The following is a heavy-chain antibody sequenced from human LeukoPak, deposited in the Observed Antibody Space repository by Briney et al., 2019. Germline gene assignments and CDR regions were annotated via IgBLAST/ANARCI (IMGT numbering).Heavy chain of an antibody. CDR3: ARAGDSTMATGYFDY. Sequence: PGGSLRLSCAASGFTFSNYWVHWVRQAPGKGLVWVSRINPDGSTINYADSVKGRFTISRDNAKNTLYLQMNSLRAEDTAMYYCARAGDSTMATGYFDYWGQGTPVTVSS. CDR1: GFTFSNYW. D-gene: IGHD3-10*01. J-gene: IGHJ4*02. CDR2: INPDGSTI. V-gene: IGHV3-74*01.